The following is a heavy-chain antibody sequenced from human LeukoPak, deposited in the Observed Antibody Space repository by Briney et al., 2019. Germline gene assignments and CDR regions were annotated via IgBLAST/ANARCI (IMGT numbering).Heavy chain of an antibody. V-gene: IGHV5-51*01. CDR1: GYSFTSYW. Sequence: GESLKISCKSSGYSFTSYWIAWVRQMPGKGLEWMGILYPGDSDTRYSPSFQGQVTISADKSISTAYLQWSSLKASDTAMYYCARRPSGSGLGFDPWGQGTLVTVSS. CDR2: LYPGDSDT. CDR3: ARRPSGSGLGFDP. J-gene: IGHJ5*02. D-gene: IGHD3-10*01.